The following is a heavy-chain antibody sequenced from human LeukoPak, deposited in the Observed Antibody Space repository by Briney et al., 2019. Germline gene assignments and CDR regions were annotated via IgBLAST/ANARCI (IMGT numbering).Heavy chain of an antibody. V-gene: IGHV1-3*03. J-gene: IGHJ6*03. CDR2: VNAGNGTT. CDR1: GYTFTSYA. Sequence: GASVKVSCKASGYTFTSYAVHWVRQAPGQTPEWMGWVNAGNGTTTYSQEFQGRVTITRDTSASTAYMELSSLRSEDMAVYYCARGVHGSGWPSDYYYYYMYVWGKGTTVTVSS. CDR3: ARGVHGSGWPSDYYYYYMYV. D-gene: IGHD6-19*01.